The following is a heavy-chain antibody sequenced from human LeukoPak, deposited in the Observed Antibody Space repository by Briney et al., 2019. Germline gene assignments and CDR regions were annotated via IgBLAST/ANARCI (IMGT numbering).Heavy chain of an antibody. CDR3: ARHSSGWYGYYYYGMDV. Sequence: ASVKVSCKASGCTFTSYDINWVRQATGQGLEWMGWMNPNSGNTGYAQKFQGRVTMTRNTSISTAYMELSSLRSEDTAVYYCARHSSGWYGYYYYGMDVWGQGTTVTVSS. CDR1: GCTFTSYD. D-gene: IGHD6-19*01. V-gene: IGHV1-8*01. J-gene: IGHJ6*02. CDR2: MNPNSGNT.